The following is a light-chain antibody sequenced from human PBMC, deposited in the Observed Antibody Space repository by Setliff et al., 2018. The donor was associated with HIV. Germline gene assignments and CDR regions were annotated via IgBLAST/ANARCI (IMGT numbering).Light chain of an antibody. CDR2: DVS. J-gene: IGLJ1*01. Sequence: PASVSGSPGQSITISCTGTNSDIGAYNYVSWYQQYPGKAPKLMIYDVSNRPSGVSNRFSGSKSGNTASLTISGLQAEDEADYYCCSYSSSSTLYVFGTGTKVTVL. CDR1: NSDIGAYNY. CDR3: CSYSSSSTLYV. V-gene: IGLV2-14*03.